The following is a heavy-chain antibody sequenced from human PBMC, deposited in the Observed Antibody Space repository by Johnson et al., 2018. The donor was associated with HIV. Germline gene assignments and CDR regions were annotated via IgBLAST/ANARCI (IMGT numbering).Heavy chain of an antibody. Sequence: QVQLVESGGGVVQPGRSLRLSCAASGFTFSNYGMHWVRQAPAKGLQWVAVISYDGSDKDYADSVKGRFTISRDSSKTTLYLQMNSLRGEDTGVYYCATDILFATARSDHDAFDTWGQGTMVTVSS. V-gene: IGHV3-30*03. CDR2: ISYDGSDK. CDR3: ATDILFATARSDHDAFDT. J-gene: IGHJ3*02. CDR1: GFTFSNYG. D-gene: IGHD3-9*01.